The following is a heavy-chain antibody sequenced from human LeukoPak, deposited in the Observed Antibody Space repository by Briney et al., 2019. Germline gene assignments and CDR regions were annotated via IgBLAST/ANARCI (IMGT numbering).Heavy chain of an antibody. J-gene: IGHJ4*02. D-gene: IGHD5-18*01. CDR1: GGSISSYY. CDR3: ARDRGYSYGYLDY. V-gene: IGHV4-59*01. CDR2: IYYSGST. Sequence: YPSETLSLTCTVSGGSISSYYWSWIRQPPGKGLEWIGYIYYSGSTNYNPSLKSRVTISVDTSKNQFSLKLSSVTAADTAVYYCARDRGYSYGYLDYWGQGTLVTVSS.